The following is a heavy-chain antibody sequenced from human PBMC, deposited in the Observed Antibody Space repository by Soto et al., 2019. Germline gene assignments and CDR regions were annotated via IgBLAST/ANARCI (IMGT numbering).Heavy chain of an antibody. CDR3: ARDRNYPRDQFDN. V-gene: IGHV3-23*05. CDR2: LDSGGTST. CDR1: GFTFSNYA. Sequence: EVQLLDAGGGLWQPGGSLRLSCAASGFTFSNYAMSWFRQAPGKGLGWVSALDSGGTSTWYPDSLKGRFTISRDNSKGNVHLLMNSLRVEDTALYYCARDRNYPRDQFDNWGQGTLVTVSS. J-gene: IGHJ4*02. D-gene: IGHD1-7*01.